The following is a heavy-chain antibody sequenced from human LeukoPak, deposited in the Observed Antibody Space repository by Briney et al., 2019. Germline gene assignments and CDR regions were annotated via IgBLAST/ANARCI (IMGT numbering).Heavy chain of an antibody. D-gene: IGHD6-13*01. CDR3: ARVSAAGGTRLFDY. CDR2: IYSSGST. Sequence: SEILSLTCTVSGYSISSGYNWGWIRQPPGKGLEWIGFIYSSGSTNYNPSLKSRVTISLDTSKNQFSLKLNSVTTTDSAVYYCARVSAAGGTRLFDYWGQGTLVTVSS. J-gene: IGHJ4*02. V-gene: IGHV4-61*01. CDR1: GYSISSGYN.